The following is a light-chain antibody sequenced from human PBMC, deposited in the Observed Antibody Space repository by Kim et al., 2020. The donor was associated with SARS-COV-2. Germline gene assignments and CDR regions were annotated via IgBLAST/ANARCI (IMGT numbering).Light chain of an antibody. Sequence: DIQMTQSPSTLSASVGDRVTITCRASQSISTWLAWYQQKPGKAPKLLIYKASSLESGVPSRFSGSGSETEFTLTISSLQPDDFATYYCQQYSSYCTFGQGTKVDI. CDR3: QQYSSYCT. V-gene: IGKV1-5*03. CDR1: QSISTW. CDR2: KAS. J-gene: IGKJ1*01.